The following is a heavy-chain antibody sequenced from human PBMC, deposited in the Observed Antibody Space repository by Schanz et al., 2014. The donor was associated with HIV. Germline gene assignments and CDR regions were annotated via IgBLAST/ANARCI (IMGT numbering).Heavy chain of an antibody. CDR3: ARGSATPAYYYHALDA. Sequence: VQLVESGGGLVQPGGSLRLSCAVSGFTLSSYWMNWVRQAPGKGLEWVVVIWFDGSNKYYSDSVKGRFTISRDKSKNALFMQTNSLTAADPAVYFCARGSATPAYYYHALDAWGPGATVTVS. CDR2: IWFDGSNK. D-gene: IGHD2-15*01. J-gene: IGHJ6*02. CDR1: GFTLSSYW. V-gene: IGHV3-33*08.